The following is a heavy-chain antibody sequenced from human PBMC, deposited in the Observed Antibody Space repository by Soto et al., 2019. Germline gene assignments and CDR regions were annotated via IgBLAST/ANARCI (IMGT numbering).Heavy chain of an antibody. CDR3: AKGVIDRGANA. J-gene: IGHJ5*02. V-gene: IGHV3-23*01. CDR2: ITSSGEQT. CDR1: GFNFRNFP. Sequence: GGSLRLSCAASGFNFRNFPMTWVRQVPGQGLEYVSSITSSGEQTFYADSVKGRFSISRDNSKGILHLQMNSLRAEDTAIYHCAKGVIDRGANAWGQGTVVTVS. D-gene: IGHD2-8*01.